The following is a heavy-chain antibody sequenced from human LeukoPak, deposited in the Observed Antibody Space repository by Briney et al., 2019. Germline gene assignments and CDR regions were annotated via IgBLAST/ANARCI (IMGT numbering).Heavy chain of an antibody. V-gene: IGHV1-2*02. CDR1: GYTFTGYY. CDR3: ARDPRTTNNAFDI. J-gene: IGHJ3*02. D-gene: IGHD4-11*01. CDR2: INPNSGGT. Sequence: ASVKVSCKASGYTFTGYYMHWMRQAPGQGFEWMGWINPNSGGTNYAQKFQGRVTMTRDTSISTAYMELSSLKSDDTAVYYCARDPRTTNNAFDIWGQGTTVTVSS.